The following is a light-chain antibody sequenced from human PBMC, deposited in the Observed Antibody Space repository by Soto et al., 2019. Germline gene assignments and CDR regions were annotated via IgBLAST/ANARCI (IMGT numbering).Light chain of an antibody. Sequence: EIVLTQSPGTLSLSPGERATLSCRASQKIINNFLAWFQQEPGLAPRLLIHDASTRASGVPDRFSGGGSGTDFVLTISRLEPEDFAVYYCQQYGRSPFTFGQGTKLQIK. CDR2: DAS. CDR1: QKIINNF. V-gene: IGKV3-20*01. CDR3: QQYGRSPFT. J-gene: IGKJ2*01.